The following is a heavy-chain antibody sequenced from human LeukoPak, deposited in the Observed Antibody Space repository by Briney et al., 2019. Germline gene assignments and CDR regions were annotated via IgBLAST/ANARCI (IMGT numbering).Heavy chain of an antibody. Sequence: ASVTVSFTASGYTFTSYGISWVRQAPGQGLEWMGWISAYNGNTNYAQKLQGRVTMTTDTSTSTAYMELRSLRSDDTAVYYCARVLDYGGNSGDAFDIWGQGTMVTVSS. CDR2: ISAYNGNT. CDR3: ARVLDYGGNSGDAFDI. D-gene: IGHD4-23*01. V-gene: IGHV1-18*01. J-gene: IGHJ3*02. CDR1: GYTFTSYG.